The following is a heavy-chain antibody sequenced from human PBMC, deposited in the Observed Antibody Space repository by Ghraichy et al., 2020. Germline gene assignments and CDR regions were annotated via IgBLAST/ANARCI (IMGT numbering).Heavy chain of an antibody. D-gene: IGHD3-22*01. CDR2: IKEDGSEI. CDR1: GFTFSNYW. CDR3: ARIIGRYDVGES. J-gene: IGHJ4*02. Sequence: GGSLRLSCVASGFTFSNYWMKWVRQAPGKGLEWVANIKEDGSEIYSIDSIKGRLTISRDNAKNSLYLQMNSLRVEDTATYFCARIIGRYDVGESWSLGTLVIVSS. V-gene: IGHV3-7*01.